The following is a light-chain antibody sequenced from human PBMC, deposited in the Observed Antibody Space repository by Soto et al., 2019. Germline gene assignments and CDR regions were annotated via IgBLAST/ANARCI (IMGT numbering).Light chain of an antibody. J-gene: IGKJ2*01. V-gene: IGKV1-5*03. CDR1: QYIFNW. Sequence: DIQMTQSPSSLSASVGDRVTVTCRASQYIFNWVAWYQQKPGKAPKLLLSKASHLQDGVPARFSGSGYGTEYTPTITYLQPEGFATYYCKQYNSYSPFTFGQGTKVQI. CDR2: KAS. CDR3: KQYNSYSPFT.